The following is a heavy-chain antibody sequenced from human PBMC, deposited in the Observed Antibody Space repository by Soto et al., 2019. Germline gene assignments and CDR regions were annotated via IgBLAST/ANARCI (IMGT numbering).Heavy chain of an antibody. V-gene: IGHV1-18*01. Sequence: ASVKVSCTASGYTFTSYGLSWVRQAPGQGLEWMGWISAYNDNTNYAQKLQDRVTMTTDTSTSTAYMELRSLRSDDTAVYYCARDELIAVGWVYFDYWGQGTLVTVSS. D-gene: IGHD6-19*01. CDR1: GYTFTSYG. CDR3: ARDELIAVGWVYFDY. CDR2: ISAYNDNT. J-gene: IGHJ4*02.